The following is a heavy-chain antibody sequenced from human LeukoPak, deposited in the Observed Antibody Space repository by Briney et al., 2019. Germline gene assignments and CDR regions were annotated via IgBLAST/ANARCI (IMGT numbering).Heavy chain of an antibody. V-gene: IGHV4-39*01. CDR3: ARHEHKAVAGDT. J-gene: IGHJ5*02. D-gene: IGHD6-19*01. CDR1: GGSISRSYYY. Sequence: PSETLSLTCTVSGGSISRSYYYWGWIRQPPGKGLEWVGSVYYSGKTFYSPSLKSRVTISVDTSKNHFSLRLISVTAADTAMYYCARHEHKAVAGDTWGQGTLVTVSS. CDR2: VYYSGKT.